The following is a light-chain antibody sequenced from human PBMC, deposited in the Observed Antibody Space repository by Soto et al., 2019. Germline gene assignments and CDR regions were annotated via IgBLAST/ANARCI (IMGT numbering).Light chain of an antibody. CDR3: QQYESYSGT. J-gene: IGKJ1*01. V-gene: IGKV1-5*01. Sequence: DIQMTQAPSTLSASVGDSVTITCRASQSISGWLAWYQQKAGEAPKLLIYDASALKRGVPPRFSGSGSGTQFILTISSLQPDDFATYYCQQYESYSGTFGQGTRVEI. CDR1: QSISGW. CDR2: DAS.